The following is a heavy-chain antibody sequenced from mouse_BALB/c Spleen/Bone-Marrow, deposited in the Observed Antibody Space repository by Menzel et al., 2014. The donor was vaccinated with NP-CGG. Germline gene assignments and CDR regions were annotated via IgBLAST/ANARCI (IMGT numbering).Heavy chain of an antibody. CDR2: IWGDGST. CDR3: AREPHYYAMDY. Sequence: VQLQQSGPGLVSPSQSLSITCTVSGFSLTGYGVNWVRPPPGKGLEWLGMIWGDGSTDYNSALKSRLSISKDNSKSQVFLKMNSLQTDDTARYYCAREPHYYAMDYWGQGTSVTVSS. V-gene: IGHV2-6-7*01. J-gene: IGHJ4*01. CDR1: GFSLTGYG.